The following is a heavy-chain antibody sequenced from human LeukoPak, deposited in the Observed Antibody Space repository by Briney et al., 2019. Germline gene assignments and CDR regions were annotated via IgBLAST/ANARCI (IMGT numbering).Heavy chain of an antibody. J-gene: IGHJ4*02. D-gene: IGHD3-10*01. CDR3: ARDFSASGSLDY. V-gene: IGHV3-7*04. Sequence: GGSLRLSCAASGFTISTYWMNWVRQAPGKGLDWVANINQDGSAVHYGGSVKDRLTISRDNAKNSLYLQMNSLRVEDTAVYYCARDFSASGSLDYWGQGTPVTVSS. CDR1: GFTISTYW. CDR2: INQDGSAV.